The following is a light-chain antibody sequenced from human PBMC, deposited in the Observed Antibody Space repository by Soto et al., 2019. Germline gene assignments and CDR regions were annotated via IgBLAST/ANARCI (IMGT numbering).Light chain of an antibody. J-gene: IGKJ5*01. Sequence: DIQMTQSPSSLSASVGYRVTITCRASQSISRFLSWYQHKPGKAPRLLIYGASTLQSGVPSRISGSGSGADFSLTIASLQPEDFATYYCQQTYSTPPTFGQGTRLEI. CDR3: QQTYSTPPT. CDR2: GAS. V-gene: IGKV1-39*01. CDR1: QSISRF.